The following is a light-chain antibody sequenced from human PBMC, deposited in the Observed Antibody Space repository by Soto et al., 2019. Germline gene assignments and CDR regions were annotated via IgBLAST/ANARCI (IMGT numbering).Light chain of an antibody. V-gene: IGKV3-11*01. CDR2: DAS. CDR1: QSVTGTN. J-gene: IGKJ3*01. CDR3: QQRSNWRFT. Sequence: EVELTQSPGTLSLSPGEGATLSCRASQSVTGTNLAWYQQRPGQAPRLLIYDASNRATGIPARFSGSGSGTDFTLTISSLEPEDFAVYYCQQRSNWRFTFGPGTKVDIK.